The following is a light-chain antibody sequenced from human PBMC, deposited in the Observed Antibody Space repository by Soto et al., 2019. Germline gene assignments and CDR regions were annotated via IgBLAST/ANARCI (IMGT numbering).Light chain of an antibody. Sequence: EIVMTQSPATLSVFPGERATISCRASQNVKNDVAWYQQKPGKPPRVLVHGASTTATGVPARFSGSGSGTEFTLTITSLQSEDFAVYYCKQYNNWYSFGQGTKLEI. V-gene: IGKV3-15*01. J-gene: IGKJ2*03. CDR1: QNVKND. CDR3: KQYNNWYS. CDR2: GAS.